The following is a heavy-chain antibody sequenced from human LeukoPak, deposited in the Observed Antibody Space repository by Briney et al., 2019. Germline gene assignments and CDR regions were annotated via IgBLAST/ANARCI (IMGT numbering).Heavy chain of an antibody. V-gene: IGHV3-48*03. CDR3: ARVGDVNDMDV. J-gene: IGHJ6*02. CDR2: ISSSGSTI. Sequence: GGSLRLSCAASRFTFSSYEMNWVRQAPGKGLEWVSYISSSGSTIYYADSVKGRFTISRENAKSSLYLQMNSVRADDTAVYYCARVGDVNDMDVWGQGTTVTVSS. CDR1: RFTFSSYE. D-gene: IGHD3-16*01.